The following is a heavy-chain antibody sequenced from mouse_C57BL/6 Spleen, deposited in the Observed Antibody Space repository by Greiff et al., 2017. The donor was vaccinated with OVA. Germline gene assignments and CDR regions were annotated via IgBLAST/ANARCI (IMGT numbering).Heavy chain of an antibody. CDR2: IYPRDGST. V-gene: IGHV1-85*01. J-gene: IGHJ2*01. CDR3: ARSGSSGYKDY. D-gene: IGHD3-2*02. CDR1: GYTFTSYD. Sequence: VKLVESGPELVKPGASVKLSCKASGYTFTSYDINWVKQRPGQGLEWIGWIYPRDGSTKYNEKFKGKATLTVDTSSSTAYMELHSLTSEDSAVYFCARSGSSGYKDYWGQGTTLTVSS.